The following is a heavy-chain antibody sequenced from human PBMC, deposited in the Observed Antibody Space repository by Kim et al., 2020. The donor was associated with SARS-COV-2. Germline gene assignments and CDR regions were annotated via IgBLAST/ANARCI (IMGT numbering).Heavy chain of an antibody. CDR3: ATNLAAAGVV. V-gene: IGHV3-66*01. J-gene: IGHJ4*02. Sequence: GGSLRLSCAASGFTVSSNYMSWLRQALGKGLEWLSVIYSGDKTYYVESVKGRLTISRDNSKNTLYLQMSSLRVEVTAVYYCATNLAAAGVVWGQGTLVTV. CDR2: IYSGDKT. CDR1: GFTVSSNY. D-gene: IGHD6-13*01.